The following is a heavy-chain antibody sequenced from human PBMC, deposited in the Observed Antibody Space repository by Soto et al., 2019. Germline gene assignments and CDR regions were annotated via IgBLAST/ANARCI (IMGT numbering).Heavy chain of an antibody. V-gene: IGHV5-51*01. CDR3: ARLFDTSGWYDY. Sequence: AGESLKISCKGSGYSFTSYWIGWVRQMPGKGLERMGIIYPGDSDTRYSPSFQGQVTISADKSITTTYLQWSSLKASDTAIYYCARLFDTSGWYDYWGQGTLVTVSS. CDR2: IYPGDSDT. CDR1: GYSFTSYW. D-gene: IGHD6-19*01. J-gene: IGHJ4*02.